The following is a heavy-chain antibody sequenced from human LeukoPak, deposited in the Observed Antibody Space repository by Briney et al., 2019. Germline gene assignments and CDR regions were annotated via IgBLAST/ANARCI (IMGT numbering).Heavy chain of an antibody. CDR1: GGAISSDSNY. V-gene: IGHV4-61*02. CDR2: INTGGST. J-gene: IGHJ5*01. Sequence: SQTLSLTCTASGGAISSDSNYWGWIRQPAGQGLESIGSINTGGSTNYNPSLKRLATTSDDTSKNQFSLKLSSVTAADTAVYYCARGYDSSGYYYDNWFDSWGQGTLVTVAS. CDR3: ARGYDSSGYYYDNWFDS. D-gene: IGHD3-22*01.